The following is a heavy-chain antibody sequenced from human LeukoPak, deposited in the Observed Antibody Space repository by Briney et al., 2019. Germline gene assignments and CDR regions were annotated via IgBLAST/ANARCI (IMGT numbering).Heavy chain of an antibody. D-gene: IGHD1-14*01. CDR2: ISSNGINA. J-gene: IGHJ4*02. V-gene: IGHV3-64*01. CDR3: ARTSFTTTWHHLDS. CDR1: GFLFSSYV. Sequence: PGGSLSLSCAASGFLFSSYVMHWVRQAPGKGLEYVSSISSNGINAYYANSVKGRFTISRDNSKNMVYLQMGSLRAEDMAIYYCARTSFTTTWHHLDSWGQGTLVTVSA.